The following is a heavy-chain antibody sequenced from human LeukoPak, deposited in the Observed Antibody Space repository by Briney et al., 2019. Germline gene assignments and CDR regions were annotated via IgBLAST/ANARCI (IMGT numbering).Heavy chain of an antibody. CDR3: ARDQVLKKTTVVT. CDR2: IYSGGST. CDR1: GFTVSSNY. V-gene: IGHV3-53*01. D-gene: IGHD4-23*01. J-gene: IGHJ4*02. Sequence: PGGSLRLSCAASGFTVSSNYMSWVRQAPGKGLEWVSVIYSGGSTYYADSVKGRLTISRDNSKNTLYLQMNSLRAEDTAVYYCARDQVLKKTTVVTWGQGTLVTVSS.